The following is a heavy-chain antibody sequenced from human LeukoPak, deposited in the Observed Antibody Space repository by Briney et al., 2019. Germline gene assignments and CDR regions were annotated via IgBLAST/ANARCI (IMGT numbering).Heavy chain of an antibody. CDR3: ARALYRYCSSTSCYWGSY. D-gene: IGHD2-2*01. J-gene: IGHJ4*02. Sequence: ASVKVSCKASGYSFTGYYMHWVRQAPGQGLEWMGWINPNSGGTNYAQKFQGRVTMTRDTSISTAYMELSRLRSDDTAVYYCARALYRYCSSTSCYWGSYWGQGTLVTVSS. CDR2: INPNSGGT. V-gene: IGHV1-2*02. CDR1: GYSFTGYY.